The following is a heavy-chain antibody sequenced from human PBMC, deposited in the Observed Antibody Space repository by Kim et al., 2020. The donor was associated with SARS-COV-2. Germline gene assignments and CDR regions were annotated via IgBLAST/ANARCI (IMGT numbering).Heavy chain of an antibody. V-gene: IGHV3-23*01. CDR3: VGGTAATNYYYYAMDV. CDR2: VSGSAHKI. D-gene: IGHD3-16*01. J-gene: IGHJ6*02. CDR1: GLTFSNYA. Sequence: GGSLRLSCAASGLTFSNYAMTWVRQAPGKGLEWVSVVSGSAHKIFYADSLKGRFTISRDNSKNTVYLQMNSLRADDTAVYYCVGGTAATNYYYYAMDVWGQGTTVTVSS.